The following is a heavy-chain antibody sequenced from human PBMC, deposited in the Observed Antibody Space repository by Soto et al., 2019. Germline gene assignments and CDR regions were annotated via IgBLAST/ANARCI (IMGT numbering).Heavy chain of an antibody. Sequence: SQTLSLTCAISGDSVPSNSAAWNWIRQSPSRGLEWLGRTYYRSKWYNDYAVSVKSRITINPDTSKNQFSLQLNSVTPEDTAVYYCARTPRGYSYGYYYYFGMDVWGQGTTVTVYS. J-gene: IGHJ6*02. CDR1: GDSVPSNSAA. CDR3: ARTPRGYSYGYYYYFGMDV. CDR2: TYYRSKWYN. D-gene: IGHD5-18*01. V-gene: IGHV6-1*01.